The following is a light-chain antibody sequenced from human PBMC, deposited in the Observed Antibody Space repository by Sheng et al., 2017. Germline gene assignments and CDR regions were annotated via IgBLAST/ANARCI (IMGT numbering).Light chain of an antibody. Sequence: QSFLTQPPSVSGAPGQRVTISCSGSSSNIGRDNVYWYQQLPGTAPKLLIYNNDQRPSGVPDRFSGSKSGTSASLAISGLRSEDEADYYCAAWDDSLSGYLFGTGAKVTVL. J-gene: IGLJ1*01. CDR3: AAWDDSLSGYL. CDR1: SSNIGRDN. CDR2: NND. V-gene: IGLV1-47*01.